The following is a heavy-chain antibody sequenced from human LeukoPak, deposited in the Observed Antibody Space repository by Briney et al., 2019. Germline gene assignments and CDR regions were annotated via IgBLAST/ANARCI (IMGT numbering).Heavy chain of an antibody. CDR3: VGVETITMVRGASGDV. D-gene: IGHD3-10*01. CDR1: GFSVSSNY. J-gene: IGHJ6*04. V-gene: IGHV3-66*02. Sequence: GGSLRLSCAASGFSVSSNYMTWVRQAPGKGLEWVSVIHSGGRAYYADSVKGRFTTSRDNSKNTLDPQMNSLSVEDTAVYYCVGVETITMVRGASGDVWGKGTTVTVSS. CDR2: IHSGGRA.